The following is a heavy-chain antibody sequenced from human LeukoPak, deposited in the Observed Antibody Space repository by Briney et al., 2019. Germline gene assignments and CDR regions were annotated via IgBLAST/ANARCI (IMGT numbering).Heavy chain of an antibody. V-gene: IGHV3-64D*06. D-gene: IGHD2-15*01. CDR1: GFIFNNYA. CDR2: THGNGGNT. J-gene: IGHJ6*02. Sequence: GRSLRLSCSASGFIFNNYAMYWVRQAPGKELELLSVTHGNGGNTQFADSVKDRFSISRDYSKNILYLQLSSLRVEDTAVYYCVRDNYGMDVWGQGTTVTVSS. CDR3: VRDNYGMDV.